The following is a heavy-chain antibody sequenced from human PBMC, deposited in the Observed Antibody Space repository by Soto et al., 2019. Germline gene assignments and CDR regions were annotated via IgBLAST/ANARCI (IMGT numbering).Heavy chain of an antibody. V-gene: IGHV3-74*01. D-gene: IGHD3-3*01. CDR3: ARDQVQRRGEWLLDRFDP. J-gene: IGHJ5*02. CDR2: INSDGSST. CDR1: GFTFSSYW. Sequence: EVQLVESGGGLVQPGGSLRLSCAASGFTFSSYWMHWVRQAPGKGLVWVSRINSDGSSTSYADSVKGRFTISRDNAKNTLYLQMNSLRAEDTAVYYCARDQVQRRGEWLLDRFDPWGQGTLVTVSS.